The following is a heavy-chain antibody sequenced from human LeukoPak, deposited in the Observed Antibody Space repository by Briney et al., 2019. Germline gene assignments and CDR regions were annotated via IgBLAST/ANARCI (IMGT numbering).Heavy chain of an antibody. D-gene: IGHD5-12*01. J-gene: IGHJ4*02. V-gene: IGHV4-34*01. CDR3: ARGGPRGAERY. CDR2: INHSGST. Sequence: PSETLSLTCAVYGGSFSGYYWSWIRQPPGKGLEWIGEINHSGSTNYNPSLKSRVTISVDTSKNQFSLKLSSVTAADTAVYYCARGGPRGAERYWGQGTLVTVSS. CDR1: GGSFSGYY.